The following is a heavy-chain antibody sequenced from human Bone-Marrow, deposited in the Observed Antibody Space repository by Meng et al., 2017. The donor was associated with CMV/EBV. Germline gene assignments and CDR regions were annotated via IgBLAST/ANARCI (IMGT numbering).Heavy chain of an antibody. Sequence: QVQVGRSGAEVKKPGASVKVSCKASGYTFTSYGISWVRQAPGQGLEWMGWISAYNGNTNYAQKLQGRVTMTTDTSTSTAYMELRSLRSDDTAVYYCARDRGPYQLLIHFVYWGQGTLVTVSS. V-gene: IGHV1-18*01. CDR1: GYTFTSYG. D-gene: IGHD2-2*01. CDR3: ARDRGPYQLLIHFVY. J-gene: IGHJ4*02. CDR2: ISAYNGNT.